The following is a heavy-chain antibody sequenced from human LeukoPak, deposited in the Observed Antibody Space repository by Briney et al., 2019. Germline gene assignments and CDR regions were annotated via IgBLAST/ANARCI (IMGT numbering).Heavy chain of an antibody. V-gene: IGHV4-34*01. CDR1: GGSFSGYY. CDR2: INHSGST. D-gene: IGHD3-22*01. Sequence: SETLSLTCAVYGGSFSGYYWSWIRQPPGKGLEWIGEINHSGSTNYNPSLKSRVTISVDTSKNQFSLKLSSVTAADTAVYYCARHGGYYDSSGYHPYYFDYWGQGTLVTVSS. CDR3: ARHGGYYDSSGYHPYYFDY. J-gene: IGHJ4*02.